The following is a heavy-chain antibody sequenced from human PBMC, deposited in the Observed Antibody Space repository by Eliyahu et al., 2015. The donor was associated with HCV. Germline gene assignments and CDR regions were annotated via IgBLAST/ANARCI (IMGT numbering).Heavy chain of an antibody. CDR1: GGSITXYY. CDR2: XHYSWST. CDR3: ASGGGGIAVAGTGGWFDP. D-gene: IGHD6-19*01. J-gene: IGHJ5*02. Sequence: QVQLQESGPGLVKPSETLSLTCTVSGGSITXYYWSWIRQXPGKGLEWIGYXHYSWSTNHNPSLKSRVTISVDTSKNQFSXNLTSVTAAXTAVYYCASGGGGIAVAGTGGWFDPWGQGTLVTVSS. V-gene: IGHV4-59*01.